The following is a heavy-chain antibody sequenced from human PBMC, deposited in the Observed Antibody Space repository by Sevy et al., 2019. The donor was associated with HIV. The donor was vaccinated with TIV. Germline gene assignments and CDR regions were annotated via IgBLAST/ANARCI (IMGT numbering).Heavy chain of an antibody. V-gene: IGHV3-15*01. CDR2: IKSKTDDGTT. CDR3: TTAFYYGSGSYYN. D-gene: IGHD3-10*01. Sequence: GGSLRLSCAASGITFSNAWMTWVRQAPGEGLAWVGRIKSKTDDGTTDYAAPVKGRFTISRDDSKNTLYLQMNSLKTEETAVYYCTTAFYYGSGSYYNWGQGTLVTVSS. CDR1: GITFSNAW. J-gene: IGHJ4*02.